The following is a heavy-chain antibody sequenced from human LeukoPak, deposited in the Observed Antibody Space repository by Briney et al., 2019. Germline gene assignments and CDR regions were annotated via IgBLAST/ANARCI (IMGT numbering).Heavy chain of an antibody. CDR1: GFTFSSHW. CDR3: ARLLGTVTTYDY. CDR2: IRLDGSEE. J-gene: IGHJ4*02. D-gene: IGHD1-7*01. V-gene: IGHV3-7*01. Sequence: GGSLRLSCAASGFTFSSHWMSWVRQAPGKGLEWVASIRLDGSEEYYMDSVKGRFTISRDNAKNSLYLQMNSLRAEDTAVYYCARLLGTVTTYDYWGQGTLVTVSS.